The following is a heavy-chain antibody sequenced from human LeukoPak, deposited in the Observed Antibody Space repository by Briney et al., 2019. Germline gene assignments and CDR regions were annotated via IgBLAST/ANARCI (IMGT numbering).Heavy chain of an antibody. Sequence: PGGSLRLSCAVSGFTLNEHALSWVRQAPGEGLEWVSGIIDVGDTYYADSVKGRSTIYRDYSRNTLYLQMNSLRAEDTALYYCAKDSSGWSGWFDPWGQGTLVTVSS. CDR2: IIDVGDT. V-gene: IGHV3-23*01. D-gene: IGHD6-19*01. CDR3: AKDSSGWSGWFDP. J-gene: IGHJ5*02. CDR1: GFTLNEHA.